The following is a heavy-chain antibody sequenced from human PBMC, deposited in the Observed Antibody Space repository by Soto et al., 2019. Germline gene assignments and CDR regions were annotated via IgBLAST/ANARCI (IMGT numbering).Heavy chain of an antibody. CDR3: AKDFFLPRETTVVTLRRYDAFDI. V-gene: IGHV3-23*01. Sequence: PGGSLRLSCAASGFTFSSYAMSWVRQAPGKGLEWVSAISGSGGSTYYADSVKGRFTISRDNSKNTLYLQMNSLRAEDTAVYYCAKDFFLPRETTVVTLRRYDAFDIWGQGTMVTVSS. D-gene: IGHD4-17*01. CDR1: GFTFSSYA. J-gene: IGHJ3*02. CDR2: ISGSGGST.